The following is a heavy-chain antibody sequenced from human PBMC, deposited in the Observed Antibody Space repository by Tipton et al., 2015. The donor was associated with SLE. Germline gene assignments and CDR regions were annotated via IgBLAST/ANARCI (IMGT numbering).Heavy chain of an antibody. CDR1: GGSFSGYY. V-gene: IGHV4-34*01. Sequence: TLSLTCAVYGGSFSGYYWSWIRQPPGKGLEWIGEINHSGSTNYNPSLKSRVTISVDTSKNQFSLQLNSVTPEDTAVYYCARDNELELRFDPWGQGTLVTVSS. CDR3: ARDNELELRFDP. CDR2: INHSGST. D-gene: IGHD1-7*01. J-gene: IGHJ5*02.